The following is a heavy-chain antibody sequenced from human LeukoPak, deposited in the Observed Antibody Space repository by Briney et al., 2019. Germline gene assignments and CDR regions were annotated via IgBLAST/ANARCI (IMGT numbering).Heavy chain of an antibody. D-gene: IGHD3-10*01. J-gene: IGHJ6*04. V-gene: IGHV3-21*01. Sequence: PGGSLRLSCAASGFTFSRSAMTWVRQGPGTGLEFVASIIYSGGATYYADSVKGRFTISRDNAKNSLYLQMNSLRAEDTAVYYCARFRITMVRGVKDVWGKGTTVTVSS. CDR3: ARFRITMVRGVKDV. CDR1: GFTFSRSA. CDR2: IIYSGGAT.